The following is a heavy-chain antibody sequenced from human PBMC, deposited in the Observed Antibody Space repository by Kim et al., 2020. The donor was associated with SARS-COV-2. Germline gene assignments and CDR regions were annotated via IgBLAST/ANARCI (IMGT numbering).Heavy chain of an antibody. CDR1: GFTFSSYG. CDR2: ISYDGSNK. D-gene: IGHD6-19*01. CDR3: AKDQQWLVGDDFDY. V-gene: IGHV3-30*18. Sequence: GGSLRLSCAASGFTFSSYGMHWVRQAPGKGLEWVAVISYDGSNKYYADSVKGRFTISRDNSKNTLYLQMNSLRAEDTAMYYCAKDQQWLVGDDFDYWGQGALVT. J-gene: IGHJ4*02.